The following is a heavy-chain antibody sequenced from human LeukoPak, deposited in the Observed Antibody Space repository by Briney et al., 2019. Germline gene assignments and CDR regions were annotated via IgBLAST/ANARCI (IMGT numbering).Heavy chain of an antibody. J-gene: IGHJ6*03. D-gene: IGHD6-6*01. CDR2: ISSSGSTI. CDR1: GLTFSDYY. V-gene: IGHV3-11*04. Sequence: GGSLRLSCAASGLTFSDYYMSWIRQAPGKGLEWVSYISSSGSTIYYADSVKGRFTISRDNAKNSLYLQMNSLRAEDTAVYYCASPSIAARVHRDYYYYYYMDVWGKGTTVTVSS. CDR3: ASPSIAARVHRDYYYYYYMDV.